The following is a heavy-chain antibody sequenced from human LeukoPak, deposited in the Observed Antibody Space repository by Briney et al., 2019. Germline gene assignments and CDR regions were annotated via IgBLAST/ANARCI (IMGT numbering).Heavy chain of an antibody. D-gene: IGHD2-2*01. CDR3: ARVPAAMKGWFDP. V-gene: IGHV4-39*01. CDR2: IYYSGST. J-gene: IGHJ5*02. CDR1: GGSISSSSYY. Sequence: SETLSLTCTVSGGSISSSSYYWGWIRQPPGKGLEWIGSIYYSGSTYYNPSLKSRVTISVDTSKNQFSLKLSSVTAADTAVYYCARVPAAMKGWFDPWGQGTLVTVSS.